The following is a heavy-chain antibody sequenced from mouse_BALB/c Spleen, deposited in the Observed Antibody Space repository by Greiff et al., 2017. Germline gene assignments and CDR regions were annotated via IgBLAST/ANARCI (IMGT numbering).Heavy chain of an antibody. CDR3: ARMDYGSSYGWYFDV. D-gene: IGHD1-1*01. CDR2: IDPANGNT. J-gene: IGHJ1*01. V-gene: IGHV14-3*02. CDR1: GFNIKDTY. Sequence: EVQLQESGAELVKPGASVKLSCTASGFNIKDTYMHWVKQRPEQGLEWIGRIDPANGNTKYDPKFQGKATITADTSSNTAYLQLSSLTSEDTAVYYCARMDYGSSYGWYFDVWGAGTTVTVSS.